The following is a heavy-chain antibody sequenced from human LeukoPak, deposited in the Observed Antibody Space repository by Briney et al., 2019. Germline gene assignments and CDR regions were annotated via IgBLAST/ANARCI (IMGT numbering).Heavy chain of an antibody. CDR1: GFTFSDHY. CDR2: ISHTGSPK. J-gene: IGHJ4*02. D-gene: IGHD4-11*01. CDR3: ERVPTTVMNTDY. Sequence: PGGSLRLSFAASGFTFSDHYISLIRQAPGKGLEGVSYISHTGSPKYYAESVKGRFRISRDNAMTSMYLQTSSLRAEDTAVYYCERVPTTVMNTDYWGQGTLVIVSS. V-gene: IGHV3-11*01.